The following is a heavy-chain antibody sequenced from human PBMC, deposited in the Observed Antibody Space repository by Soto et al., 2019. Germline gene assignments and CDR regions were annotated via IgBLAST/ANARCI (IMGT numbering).Heavy chain of an antibody. Sequence: GGSLRLSCAASGFTFSSSGMHWVRQAPGKGLEWVAIIWYDGSKKYYADSVKGRFTISRDNSKNTVYLQMNSLRAEETAVYYCARAPFTIYDTSGYYDYWGQGTLVTVSS. J-gene: IGHJ4*02. CDR2: IWYDGSKK. V-gene: IGHV3-33*01. CDR3: ARAPFTIYDTSGYYDY. D-gene: IGHD3-22*01. CDR1: GFTFSSSG.